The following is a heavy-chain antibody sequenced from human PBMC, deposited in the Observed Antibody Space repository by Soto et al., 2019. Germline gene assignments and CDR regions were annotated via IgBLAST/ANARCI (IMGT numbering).Heavy chain of an antibody. CDR2: ISSGSSYI. D-gene: IGHD6-13*01. Sequence: EVQLVESGGGLVKPGGSLRLSCAASGFSFSGYGMNWVRQAPGKGLEWVSSISSGSSYIYYTDSVKGRFTISRDNAKNSLYLQMNSLRAEDTAVYFCARGHSSSWNYFDYWGRGTLVTVSS. V-gene: IGHV3-21*01. CDR3: ARGHSSSWNYFDY. J-gene: IGHJ4*02. CDR1: GFSFSGYG.